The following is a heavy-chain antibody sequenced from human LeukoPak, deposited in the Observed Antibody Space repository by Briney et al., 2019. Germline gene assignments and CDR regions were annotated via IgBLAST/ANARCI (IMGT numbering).Heavy chain of an antibody. D-gene: IGHD4-17*01. CDR2: IYYSGRT. Sequence: PSQTLSLTCAFSGGSINGRSYDFSWRRQHQGKGLEWIGYIYYSGRTYYNPSLKSRVTISVDTSKNQFSLKLISVTAADTAVYYCARDRGGDYGLFYFDYWGQGTLVTVSS. V-gene: IGHV4-31*11. CDR3: ARDRGGDYGLFYFDY. CDR1: GGSINGRSYD. J-gene: IGHJ4*02.